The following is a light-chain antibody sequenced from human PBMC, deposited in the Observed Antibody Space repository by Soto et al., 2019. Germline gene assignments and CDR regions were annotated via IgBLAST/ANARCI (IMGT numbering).Light chain of an antibody. J-gene: IGLJ1*01. V-gene: IGLV2-23*01. CDR2: EGS. CDR1: SSDVGSYNL. Sequence: QSALTQPASVSGSPGQSITISCTGTSSDVGSYNLVSWYQQHPGKAPKLMIYEGSKRPSGVSNRFSGSKSGNTASLTISGLQAEDEADHYCCAYAGSSTYVFGPGTKVTVL. CDR3: CAYAGSSTYV.